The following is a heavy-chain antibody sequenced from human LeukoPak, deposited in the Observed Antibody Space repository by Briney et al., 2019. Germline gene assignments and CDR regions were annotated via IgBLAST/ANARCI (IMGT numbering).Heavy chain of an antibody. V-gene: IGHV3-30*04. Sequence: PGGSLRLSCAASGFTFSSYAMHWVRQAPGKGLEWVAVISYDGSNKYYADSVKGRFTISRDNAKNSLYLQMNSLRAEDTALYYCAKDPGYYFDSSAYFDYWGQGTLVTVSS. J-gene: IGHJ4*02. D-gene: IGHD3-22*01. CDR3: AKDPGYYFDSSAYFDY. CDR1: GFTFSSYA. CDR2: ISYDGSNK.